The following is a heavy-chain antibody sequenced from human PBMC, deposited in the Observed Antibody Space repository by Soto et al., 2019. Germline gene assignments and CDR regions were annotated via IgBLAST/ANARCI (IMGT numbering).Heavy chain of an antibody. CDR1: GFTFGDYG. V-gene: IGHV3-9*01. J-gene: IGHJ3*01. D-gene: IGHD1-1*01. Sequence: EVQLVESGGGLVQPGRSLRLSCAASGFTFGDYGMHWVRQAPGKGLEWVSGISWNVGSIGYADSVKGRFTISRDNAKNSLYLQMNSLRAEDTALYYCAKDMAGTTGAVDFWGQGKMVTVSS. CDR3: AKDMAGTTGAVDF. CDR2: ISWNVGSI.